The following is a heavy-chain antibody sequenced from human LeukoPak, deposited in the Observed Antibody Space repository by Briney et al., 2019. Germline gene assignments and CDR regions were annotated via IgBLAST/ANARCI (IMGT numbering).Heavy chain of an antibody. Sequence: GGSLRLSCAASEFTFSDYYMSWIRQAPGKGLEWVSYISSSSSYTNYADSVKGRFTISRDNAKNSLYLQMNSLRAEDTAVYYCARDYDILTGYHDYGMDVWGKGTTVTVSS. J-gene: IGHJ6*04. V-gene: IGHV3-11*06. CDR3: ARDYDILTGYHDYGMDV. D-gene: IGHD3-9*01. CDR2: ISSSSSYT. CDR1: EFTFSDYY.